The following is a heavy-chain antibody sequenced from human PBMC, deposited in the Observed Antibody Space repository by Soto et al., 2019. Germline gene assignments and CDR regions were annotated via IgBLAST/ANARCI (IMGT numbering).Heavy chain of an antibody. D-gene: IGHD3-22*01. CDR1: GFTFRIYS. J-gene: IGHJ6*02. Sequence: GGSLRLSCAASGFTFRIYSMSWVRHAPGKGLEWVANIKQDGGEKDYVDSVRGRFTISRDNARNSLYLQMSSLRAEDTAVYHCARVRPRDSPDSSGYYYYNYGLDAWGQGTTVTVSS. CDR3: ARVRPRDSPDSSGYYYYNYGLDA. CDR2: IKQDGGEK. V-gene: IGHV3-7*01.